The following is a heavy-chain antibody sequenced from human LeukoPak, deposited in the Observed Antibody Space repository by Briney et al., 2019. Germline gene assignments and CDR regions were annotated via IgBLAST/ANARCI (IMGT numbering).Heavy chain of an antibody. Sequence: ASVKVSCKASGYTFTGYYMHWVRQAPGQGLEWMGWINPNSGGTNYAQKFQGRVTMTRDRSISTAYMELSRLRSDDTAVYYCARGKVGATQPGSYWGQGTLVTVSS. CDR2: INPNSGGT. D-gene: IGHD1-26*01. V-gene: IGHV1-2*02. J-gene: IGHJ4*02. CDR1: GYTFTGYY. CDR3: ARGKVGATQPGSY.